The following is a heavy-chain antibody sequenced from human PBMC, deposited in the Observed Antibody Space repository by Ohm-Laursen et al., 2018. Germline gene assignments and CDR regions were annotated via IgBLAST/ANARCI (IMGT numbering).Heavy chain of an antibody. Sequence: SETLSLTCTISGGAISSYYWSWIRQPAGKGLEWIGCINISGTNYNPSLKSRVTMSVDTFKNQFSLNLSSVTAADTAVYYCAGRGYWGQGTLVTVSS. V-gene: IGHV4-4*07. CDR3: AGRGY. J-gene: IGHJ4*02. CDR1: GGAISSYY. D-gene: IGHD1-26*01. CDR2: INISGT.